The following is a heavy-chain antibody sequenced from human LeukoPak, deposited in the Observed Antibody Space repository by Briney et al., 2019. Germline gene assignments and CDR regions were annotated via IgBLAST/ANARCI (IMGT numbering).Heavy chain of an antibody. J-gene: IGHJ5*02. V-gene: IGHV4-39*01. CDR2: IYYSGST. Sequence: SETLSLTCTVSGGSISSSSYYWGWIRQPPGKGLEWIGSIYYSGSTYYNPSLKSRVTISVDTSKNQFSLKLSSVTAADTAVYYCARQGFLLGFWSGPNWFDPWGQGTLVTVSS. D-gene: IGHD3-3*01. CDR1: GGSISSSSYY. CDR3: ARQGFLLGFWSGPNWFDP.